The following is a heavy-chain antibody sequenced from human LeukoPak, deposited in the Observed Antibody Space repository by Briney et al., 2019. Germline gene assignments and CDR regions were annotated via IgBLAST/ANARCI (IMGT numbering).Heavy chain of an antibody. Sequence: GGSLRFSCAASGFSFSSHAMTWARQAPVKGLEWVSAISGDGTRTYYADSVKGRFTISRDNSKNTLYLEMSSLRVEDTAIYYCAEWPEGAMDYFDYWGQGTLVTVSS. J-gene: IGHJ4*02. D-gene: IGHD3-16*01. CDR3: AEWPEGAMDYFDY. V-gene: IGHV3-23*01. CDR2: ISGDGTRT. CDR1: GFSFSSHA.